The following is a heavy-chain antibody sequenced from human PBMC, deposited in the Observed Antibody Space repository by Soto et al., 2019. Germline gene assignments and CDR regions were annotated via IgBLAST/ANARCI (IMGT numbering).Heavy chain of an antibody. CDR2: ISWNNGSI. CDR3: AKGLAYYDSSGISAFDI. J-gene: IGHJ3*02. V-gene: IGHV3-9*01. Sequence: GGSLRLSCAASGFTFDDYAMHWVRQAPGKGLEWVSDISWNNGSIGYADSVKGRFTISRDNAKNSLYLQMNSLRAEDTALYYCAKGLAYYDSSGISAFDISGQGTMVTVSS. CDR1: GFTFDDYA. D-gene: IGHD3-22*01.